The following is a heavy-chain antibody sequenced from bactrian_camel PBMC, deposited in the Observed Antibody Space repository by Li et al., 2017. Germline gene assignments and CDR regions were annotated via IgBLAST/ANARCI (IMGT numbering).Heavy chain of an antibody. CDR1: GYTGSTCT. D-gene: IGHD5*01. V-gene: IGHV3S53*01. CDR2: IISNSSR. J-gene: IGHJ4*01. Sequence: QVQLVESGGGSVQAGGSLRLSCAASGYTGSTCTMGWYRQAPGKERELVSIIISNSSRYYADSAKGRFAISHGNVKNTVYLQIYSLKPDDTAMYYCAANEWYALGLERGIYDYWGQGTQVTVS. CDR3: AANEWYALGLERGIYDY.